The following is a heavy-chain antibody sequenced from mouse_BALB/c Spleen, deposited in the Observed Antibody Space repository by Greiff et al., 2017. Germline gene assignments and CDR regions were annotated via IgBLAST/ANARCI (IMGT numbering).Heavy chain of an antibody. CDR1: GFTFTDYY. CDR3: ARDCYGSSWYFDV. J-gene: IGHJ1*01. CDR2: IRNKANGYTT. Sequence: EVKLMESGGGLVQPGGSLRLSCATSGFTFTDYYMSWVRQPPGKALEWLGFIRNKANGYTTEYSASVKGRFTISRDNSQSILYLQMNTLRAEDSATYYCARDCYGSSWYFDVWGAGTTVTVSS. V-gene: IGHV7-3*02. D-gene: IGHD1-1*01.